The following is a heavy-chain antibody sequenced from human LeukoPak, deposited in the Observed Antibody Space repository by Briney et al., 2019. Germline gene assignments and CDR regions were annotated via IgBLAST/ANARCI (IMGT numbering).Heavy chain of an antibody. Sequence: GGSLRLSCAASGFTFSSYAMSWVRQAPGKGLEWVSAISGSGGSTYYADSVKGRFAISRDNSKNTLYLQMNSLRAEDTAVYYCAKSPGRAGYFDYWGQGTLVTVSS. CDR2: ISGSGGST. V-gene: IGHV3-23*01. D-gene: IGHD2-15*01. CDR3: AKSPGRAGYFDY. CDR1: GFTFSSYA. J-gene: IGHJ4*02.